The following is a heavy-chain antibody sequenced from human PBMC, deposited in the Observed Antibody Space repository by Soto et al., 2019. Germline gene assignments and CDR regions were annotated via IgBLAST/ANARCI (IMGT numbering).Heavy chain of an antibody. CDR2: FYYSGST. Sequence: PSETLSLTCTVSGGSISSSSYYWGWIRQPPGKGLEWIGSFYYSGSTYYNPSLKSRVTISVDTSKNQFSLKLSSVTAADTAVYYCARDHLGELRYFDWLPRGEYDAFDIWGQGTMVTVSS. CDR1: GGSISSSSYY. V-gene: IGHV4-39*07. D-gene: IGHD3-9*01. J-gene: IGHJ3*02. CDR3: ARDHLGELRYFDWLPRGEYDAFDI.